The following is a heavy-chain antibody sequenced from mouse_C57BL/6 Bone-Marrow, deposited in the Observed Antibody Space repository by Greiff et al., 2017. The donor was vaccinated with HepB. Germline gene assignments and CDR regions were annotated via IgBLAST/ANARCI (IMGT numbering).Heavy chain of an antibody. Sequence: EVHLVESGPELVKPGASVKMSCKASGYTFTDYNMHWVKQSHGKSLEWIGYINPNNGGTSYNQKFKGKATLTVNKSSSTAYMELRSLTSEDSAVYYCAVYYYGSSWYFDVWGTGTTVTVSS. D-gene: IGHD1-1*01. J-gene: IGHJ1*03. CDR3: AVYYYGSSWYFDV. CDR1: GYTFTDYN. V-gene: IGHV1-22*01. CDR2: INPNNGGT.